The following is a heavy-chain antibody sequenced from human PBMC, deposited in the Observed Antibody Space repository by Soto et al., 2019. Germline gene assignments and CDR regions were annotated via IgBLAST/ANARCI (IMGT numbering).Heavy chain of an antibody. CDR2: INAGNGNT. V-gene: IGHV1-3*01. J-gene: IGHJ6*02. D-gene: IGHD2-2*01. CDR3: ARRTTFYCSSTSCYEGMDV. Sequence: ASVKVSCKASGYTFTSYAMHWVRQAPGQRLEWMGWINAGNGNTKYSQKFQGRVTITRDTSASTAYMELSSLRSEDTAVYYCARRTTFYCSSTSCYEGMDVWGQGTTVTVSS. CDR1: GYTFTSYA.